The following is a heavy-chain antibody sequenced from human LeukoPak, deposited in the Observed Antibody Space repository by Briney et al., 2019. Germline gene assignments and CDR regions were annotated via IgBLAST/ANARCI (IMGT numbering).Heavy chain of an antibody. Sequence: GGSLRLSCAVSGFTVSSNYMRWFRQAPGKGLELFSVIYSGGSTYYADSVKGRFTISRDNSKNTLYLQMNSLRAEDTAVYYCARGGGYRPFDPWGQGTLVTVSS. CDR1: GFTVSSNY. CDR3: ARGGGYRPFDP. V-gene: IGHV3-53*01. D-gene: IGHD3-16*02. J-gene: IGHJ5*02. CDR2: IYSGGST.